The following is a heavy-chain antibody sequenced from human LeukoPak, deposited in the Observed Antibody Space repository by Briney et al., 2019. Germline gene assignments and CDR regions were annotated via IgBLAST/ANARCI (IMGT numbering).Heavy chain of an antibody. V-gene: IGHV3-21*01. Sequence: GRSLRLSCAASGFTFSSYSMNWVSQAPGKGLECVSSISSSSSYIYYADSVKGRFTISRDNAKNSLYLQMNSLRAEDTAVYYCVLLSLTPGWGQGTLVTVSS. CDR3: VLLSLTPG. CDR2: ISSSSSYI. D-gene: IGHD2-8*01. CDR1: GFTFSSYS. J-gene: IGHJ4*02.